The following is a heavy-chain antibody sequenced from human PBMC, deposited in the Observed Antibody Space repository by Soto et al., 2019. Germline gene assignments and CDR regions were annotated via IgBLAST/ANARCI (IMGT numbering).Heavy chain of an antibody. CDR2: IIPIHGTT. V-gene: IGHV1-69*01. J-gene: IGHJ4*02. CDR1: GGSLTSYP. Sequence: QMEQSGAEVRKPGSSVKVSCKPSGGSLTSYPMAWVRQAPGQGFEWMGGIIPIHGTTEYAQKFQGRVTSTADESTNRATLELTGLTSEDTAVYYCARGWGLGSWGQGTLVTVSS. CDR3: ARGWGLGS. D-gene: IGHD3-10*01.